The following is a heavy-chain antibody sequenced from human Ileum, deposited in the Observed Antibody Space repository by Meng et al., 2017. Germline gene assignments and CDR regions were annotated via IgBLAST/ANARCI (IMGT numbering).Heavy chain of an antibody. D-gene: IGHD3-10*01. CDR1: GFSLSTSGVG. V-gene: IGHV2-5*02. Sequence: QSTSEQPCPTLAKPTQPLTLTCTFPGFSLSTSGVGVGWIRQSPGKALEWLAHISWDDDKRYSPSLRTRLTIAKDTSKNQVVLTMTNMDPVDTATYYCVHTSGVLQWFGELLPFDPWGQGTLVTVSS. J-gene: IGHJ5*02. CDR2: ISWDDDK. CDR3: VHTSGVLQWFGELLPFDP.